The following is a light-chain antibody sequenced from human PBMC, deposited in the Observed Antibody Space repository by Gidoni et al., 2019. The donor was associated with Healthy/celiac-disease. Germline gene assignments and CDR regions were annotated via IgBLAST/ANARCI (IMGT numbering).Light chain of an antibody. J-gene: IGLJ3*02. V-gene: IGLV2-14*01. CDR2: EVS. CDR1: SSDVGGYNY. Sequence: QSALTQPASVSGSPGHSITISCTGTSSDVGGYNYVSWYQQHPGKAPKLMIYEVSNRPSGVSNRFSGSKSGNTASLTISGLQAEDEADYYCSSYTSSSTPCVFGGGTKLTVL. CDR3: SSYTSSSTPCV.